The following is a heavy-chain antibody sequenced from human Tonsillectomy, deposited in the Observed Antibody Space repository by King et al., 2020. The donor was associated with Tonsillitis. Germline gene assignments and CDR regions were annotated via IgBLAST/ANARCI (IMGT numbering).Heavy chain of an antibody. D-gene: IGHD6-19*01. V-gene: IGHV1-18*01. CDR1: GYTFTSFG. CDR2: ISAYNGKT. Sequence: QLVQSGTEVKKPGASVKVSCKASGYTFTSFGISWVRQAPGQGLEWMGWISAYNGKTNYVQKFQGRVTMTTDTSTSTAYMELRSLRSDDTAVYYCATFGIAVAALDYWGQGTLVTVSS. J-gene: IGHJ4*02. CDR3: ATFGIAVAALDY.